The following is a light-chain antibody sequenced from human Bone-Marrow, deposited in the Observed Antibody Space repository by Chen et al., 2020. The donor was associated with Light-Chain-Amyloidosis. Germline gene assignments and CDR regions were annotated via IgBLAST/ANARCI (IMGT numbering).Light chain of an antibody. J-gene: IGLJ2*01. CDR1: DLPTKY. Sequence: SYELTQPPSVAVSPGQTATITCSGDDLPTKYAYWYQQKPGQAPVLVIHRDTERPSGTSERFSGSSSGTTATLNISGVQAEDEADYHCQSSDCSGTYYVIFVVGTKLTVL. CDR2: RDT. CDR3: QSSDCSGTYYVI. V-gene: IGLV3-25*03.